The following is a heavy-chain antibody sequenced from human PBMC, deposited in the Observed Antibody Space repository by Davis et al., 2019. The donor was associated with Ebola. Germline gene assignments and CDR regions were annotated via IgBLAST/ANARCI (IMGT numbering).Heavy chain of an antibody. CDR3: ARGEDTAMVTGYYGMDV. CDR1: GGSISSYY. Sequence: SETLSLTCTVSGGSISSYYWSWIRQPPGKGLEWIGYIYYSGSTNYNPSLKSRVTISVDTSKNQFSLKLSSVTAADTVVYYCARGEDTAMVTGYYGMDVWGQGTTVTVSS. V-gene: IGHV4-59*01. J-gene: IGHJ6*02. CDR2: IYYSGST. D-gene: IGHD5-18*01.